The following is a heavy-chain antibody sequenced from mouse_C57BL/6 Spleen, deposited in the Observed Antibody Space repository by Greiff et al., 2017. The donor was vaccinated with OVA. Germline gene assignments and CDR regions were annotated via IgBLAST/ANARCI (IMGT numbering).Heavy chain of an antibody. J-gene: IGHJ2*01. Sequence: QVQLQQPGAELVRPGSSVKLSCKASGYTFTSYWLHWVKQRHIQGLEWIGNIDPSDSATHYNQKFKDKATLTVDKSSSTAYMQLISLTSEDSAVYYCATYGNEGYWGQGTTLTVSS. CDR1: GYTFTSYW. CDR3: ATYGNEGY. D-gene: IGHD2-1*01. CDR2: IDPSDSAT. V-gene: IGHV1-52*01.